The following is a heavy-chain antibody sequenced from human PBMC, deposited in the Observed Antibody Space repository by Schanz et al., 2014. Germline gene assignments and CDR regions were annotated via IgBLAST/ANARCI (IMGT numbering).Heavy chain of an antibody. D-gene: IGHD1-1*01. CDR3: ARAHGNNWYGKGLDY. Sequence: EVQLVESGGGLVKPGGSLRLSCAAYGFTLSSYAMHWVRQAPGKGLEWLSYIATSSSTRHYADSVKGRVTISRDNAKNSLYLQMNSLRAEDTAVYFCARAHGNNWYGKGLDYWGQGTQVTVSS. CDR2: IATSSSTR. V-gene: IGHV3-21*01. J-gene: IGHJ4*02. CDR1: GFTLSSYA.